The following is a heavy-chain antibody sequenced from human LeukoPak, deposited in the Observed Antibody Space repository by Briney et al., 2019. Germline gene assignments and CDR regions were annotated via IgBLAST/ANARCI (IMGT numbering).Heavy chain of an antibody. D-gene: IGHD3-10*01. CDR3: ARCYGSGSYNWFDP. J-gene: IGHJ5*02. CDR2: INNNGSP. V-gene: IGHV4-34*01. Sequence: SETLSLTCAVYGGSFSGYYWSWIRQPPGKGLEWIGEINNNGSPNYNPSLQCRVTISVDTSKNQSSLKLSCVTAADTAVYYCARCYGSGSYNWFDPWGQGDLVTVSS. CDR1: GGSFSGYY.